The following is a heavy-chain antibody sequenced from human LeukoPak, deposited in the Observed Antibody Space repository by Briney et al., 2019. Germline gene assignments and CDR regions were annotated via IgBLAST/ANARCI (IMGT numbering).Heavy chain of an antibody. Sequence: PGGSLRLSCAASGFTLSSYWVAWVRQAPGKGLEWVANIKYDGSEKYYADSVKGRFTTSRDNAKNSVYLQMNSLRSEDTAMYYCARADYDFVWGSYRLPDPRGQGTLVTVSS. CDR2: IKYDGSEK. J-gene: IGHJ5*02. CDR3: ARADYDFVWGSYRLPDP. D-gene: IGHD3-16*02. V-gene: IGHV3-7*03. CDR1: GFTLSSYW.